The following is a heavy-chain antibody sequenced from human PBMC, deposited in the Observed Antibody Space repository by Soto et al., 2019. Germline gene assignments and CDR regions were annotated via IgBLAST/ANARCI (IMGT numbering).Heavy chain of an antibody. V-gene: IGHV3-15*01. CDR2: IQSKTDGGTT. J-gene: IGHJ4*02. Sequence: SLRLSCAATGFIYSNAGMSRHRQAPGKGLEWVGRIQSKTDGGTTDYAAPVKGRFTITRDASKNTLYLQMNSLKTEDIGVYYCITDGYSHDPRRGYWGQGTLVTVSS. CDR3: ITDGYSHDPRRGY. D-gene: IGHD5-18*01. CDR1: GFIYSNAG.